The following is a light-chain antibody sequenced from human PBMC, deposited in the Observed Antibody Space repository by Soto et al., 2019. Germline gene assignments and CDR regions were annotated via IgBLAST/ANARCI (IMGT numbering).Light chain of an antibody. CDR1: SSDVGSYDH. Sequence: ARNQPASVSGSPGQSITISCSGTSSDVGSYDHVAWYQQFPGKTPKLMIYEVSNRPSGVSSRFSGSKSGNTASLTISGLQAEDEADYYCISYTGSSTSYVFGSGTKVTVL. J-gene: IGLJ1*01. CDR3: ISYTGSSTSYV. CDR2: EVS. V-gene: IGLV2-14*01.